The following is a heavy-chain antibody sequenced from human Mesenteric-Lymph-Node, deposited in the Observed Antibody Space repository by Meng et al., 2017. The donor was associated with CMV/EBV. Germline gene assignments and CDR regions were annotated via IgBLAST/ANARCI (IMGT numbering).Heavy chain of an antibody. CDR2: IIPIFGTA. CDR1: TFSSYA. CDR3: ARDEGCSSTSCYGNFDY. J-gene: IGHJ4*02. D-gene: IGHD2-2*01. V-gene: IGHV1-69*06. Sequence: TFSSYAISWVRQAPGKGLEWMGGIIPIFGTANYAQKFQGRVTITADKSTSTAYMELSSLRSEDTAVYYCARDEGCSSTSCYGNFDYWGQGTLVTVSS.